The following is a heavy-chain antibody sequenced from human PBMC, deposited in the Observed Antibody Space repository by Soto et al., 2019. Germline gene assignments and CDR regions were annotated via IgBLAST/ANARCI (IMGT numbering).Heavy chain of an antibody. CDR1: GYTFTSYG. CDR3: AKPGRYGVYVLVYIYGVDV. CDR2: ISPYNGNT. J-gene: IGHJ6*02. D-gene: IGHD4-17*01. Sequence: QIQLVQSGAEVKKPGASVKVSCKASGYTFTSYGITWVRQAPGQGLEWMGWISPYNGNTNYAQKLQGRVTMTTATSTSTTDMEPRSLRSHATAVYYGAKPGRYGVYVLVYIYGVDVWGQGNGVSVSS. V-gene: IGHV1-18*01.